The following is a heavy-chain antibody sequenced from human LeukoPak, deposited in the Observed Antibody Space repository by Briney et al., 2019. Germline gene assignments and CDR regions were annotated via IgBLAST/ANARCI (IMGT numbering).Heavy chain of an antibody. CDR3: ARTYCGGDCYSSRGWFDT. J-gene: IGHJ5*02. CDR2: IIPIFGTA. D-gene: IGHD2-21*02. V-gene: IGHV1-69*06. Sequence: ASVEVSCKTSGGTFSNYTVSWVRQAPGQGLEWMGGIIPIFGTANYAQKFQGKVTITADKSTSTAYMELSSLRSEDTAVYYCARTYCGGDCYSSRGWFDTWGQGTLVTVSS. CDR1: GGTFSNYT.